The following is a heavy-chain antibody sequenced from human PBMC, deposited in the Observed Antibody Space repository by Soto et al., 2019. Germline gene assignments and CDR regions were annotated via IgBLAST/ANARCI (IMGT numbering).Heavy chain of an antibody. J-gene: IGHJ3*02. D-gene: IGHD2-2*01. CDR3: ARDTGYCSSTSCYVGAFDI. CDR1: GYTFTSYD. CDR2: MNPDRGNT. V-gene: IGHV1-8*01. Sequence: QVQLVQSGAEVKKPGASVKVSCKASGYTFTSYDINWVRQATGPGLEWMGWMNPDRGNTGYAQQIQGRVTMTSNTSISTAYMNLSSLRSEDTAVYYCARDTGYCSSTSCYVGAFDIWGQGTMVTVSS.